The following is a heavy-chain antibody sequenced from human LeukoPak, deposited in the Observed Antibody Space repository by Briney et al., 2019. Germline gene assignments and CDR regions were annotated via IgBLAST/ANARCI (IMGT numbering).Heavy chain of an antibody. Sequence: PGGSLRLSCAASGFAFSAYEMNWVRQAPGKGLEWVAYFAGSDTTIYYADSVRGRLTISRDNAKNSLYLQMNSLRAEDTALYYCTTLGYHLDSWGQGTLVTVSS. CDR1: GFAFSAYE. J-gene: IGHJ4*02. CDR3: TTLGYHLDS. V-gene: IGHV3-48*03. D-gene: IGHD3-22*01. CDR2: FAGSDTTI.